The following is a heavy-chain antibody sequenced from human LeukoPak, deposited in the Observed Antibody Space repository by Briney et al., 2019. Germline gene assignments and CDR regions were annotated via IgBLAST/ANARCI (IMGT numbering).Heavy chain of an antibody. J-gene: IGHJ4*02. Sequence: GGSLRLSCAASGFTFRTYGMHWVRQAPGKGLEWVAVIWYDGSNKYYADSVKGRFTISRDNSKNSLYLQMNSLRAEDTALYYCARVPKYSSSWSDYWGQGTLVTVSS. V-gene: IGHV3-33*01. CDR3: ARVPKYSSSWSDY. CDR1: GFTFRTYG. D-gene: IGHD6-13*01. CDR2: IWYDGSNK.